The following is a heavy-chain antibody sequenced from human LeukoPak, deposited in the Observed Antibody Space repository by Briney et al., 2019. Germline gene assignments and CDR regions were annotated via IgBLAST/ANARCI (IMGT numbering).Heavy chain of an antibody. CDR2: IYTSGST. Sequence: TLSLTCTVSGGSISSYYWSWIRQPAGKGLEWIGRIYTSGSTNYNPSLKSRVTMSVDTSKNQFSLKLSSVTAADTAVYYCARQTTRGYYYYMDVWGKGTTVTVSS. CDR3: ARQTTRGYYYYMDV. J-gene: IGHJ6*03. D-gene: IGHD1-14*01. CDR1: GGSISSYY. V-gene: IGHV4-4*07.